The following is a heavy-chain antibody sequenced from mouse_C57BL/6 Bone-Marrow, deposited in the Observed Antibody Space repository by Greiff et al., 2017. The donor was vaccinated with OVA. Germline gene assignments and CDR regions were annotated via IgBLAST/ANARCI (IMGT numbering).Heavy chain of an antibody. CDR3: TLYSFAY. Sequence: VQLQQSGAELVRPGASVKLSCTASGFNIKDDYMHWVKQRPEQGLEWIGWIDPENGDTEYASKFQGKATITADTSSNTAYLHLSSLTSEDTAVYYCTLYSFAYWGQGTLVTVSA. CDR1: GFNIKDDY. J-gene: IGHJ3*01. V-gene: IGHV14-4*01. CDR2: IDPENGDT. D-gene: IGHD2-1*01.